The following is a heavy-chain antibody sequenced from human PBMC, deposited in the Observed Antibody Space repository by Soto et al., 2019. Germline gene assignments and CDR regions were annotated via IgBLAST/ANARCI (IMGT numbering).Heavy chain of an antibody. Sequence: GGSLRLSCAASGFTFSSYAMSWVRQAPGKGLEWVSAISSSGSSIYYADSVKGRFTISRDNSKNTLYLQMNSLRAEDTAVYYCAREGYCSSTSCYGYYYYYYMDVWGKGTTVTVSS. CDR3: AREGYCSSTSCYGYYYYYYMDV. D-gene: IGHD2-2*01. CDR1: GFTFSSYA. J-gene: IGHJ6*03. CDR2: ISSSGSSI. V-gene: IGHV3-23*01.